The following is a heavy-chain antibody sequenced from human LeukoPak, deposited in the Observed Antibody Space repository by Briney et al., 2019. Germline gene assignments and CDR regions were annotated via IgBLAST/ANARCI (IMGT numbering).Heavy chain of an antibody. CDR1: GFTFDDYA. V-gene: IGHV3-43D*03. D-gene: IGHD1-14*01. Sequence: GGSLRLSCAASGFTFDDYAMHWVRQAPGKGLEWVSLISWDGGSTYYADSVKGRFTISRDNSKNSLHLQMNSLRAEDTALYYCAITGSGGYWGQGTLVTVSS. CDR3: AITGSGGY. J-gene: IGHJ4*02. CDR2: ISWDGGST.